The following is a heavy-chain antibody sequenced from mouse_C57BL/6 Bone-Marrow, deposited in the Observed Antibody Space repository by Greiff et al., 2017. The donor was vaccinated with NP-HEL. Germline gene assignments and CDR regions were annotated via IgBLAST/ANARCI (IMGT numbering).Heavy chain of an antibody. D-gene: IGHD2-1*01. CDR1: GFPITSGYY. CDR3: AGGKLPHAMDY. V-gene: IGHV12-3*01. J-gene: IGHJ4*01. Sequence: VQLVESGPGLVKPSQSLFLTCSITGFPITSGYYWIWIRQSPGKPLEWMGYITHSGETFYNPSLQSPISITRETSKNQFFLQLNSVTTEDTAMYYCAGGKLPHAMDYWGQGTSVTVSS. CDR2: ITHSGET.